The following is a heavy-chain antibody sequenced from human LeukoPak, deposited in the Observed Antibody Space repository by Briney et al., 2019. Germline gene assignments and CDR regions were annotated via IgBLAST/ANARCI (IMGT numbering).Heavy chain of an antibody. Sequence: GGSLRLSCAASGFTFSSYAMHWVRQAPGKGLEWVAVISYDGSNKYYADSVKGRFTISGDNSKNTLYLQMNSLRAEDTAVFYCARDREGYTLDYWGQGTLVTVSS. CDR2: ISYDGSNK. D-gene: IGHD5-24*01. J-gene: IGHJ4*02. CDR1: GFTFSSYA. V-gene: IGHV3-30*04. CDR3: ARDREGYTLDY.